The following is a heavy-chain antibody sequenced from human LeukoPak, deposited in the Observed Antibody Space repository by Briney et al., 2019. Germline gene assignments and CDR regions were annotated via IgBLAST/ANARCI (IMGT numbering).Heavy chain of an antibody. CDR2: IRSDGSIK. CDR1: GFTFSNFG. V-gene: IGHV3-30*02. Sequence: PGGSLRLSCAASGFTFSNFGIHWVRQAPGKGLEWVAFIRSDGSIKYYTDSVKGRFAISRDDSKNTLFLQMNSLRDEDTAVYYCAKTYSSSRAHYYYYYYMDVWGKGTTVTISS. CDR3: AKTYSSSRAHYYYYYYMDV. D-gene: IGHD6-13*01. J-gene: IGHJ6*03.